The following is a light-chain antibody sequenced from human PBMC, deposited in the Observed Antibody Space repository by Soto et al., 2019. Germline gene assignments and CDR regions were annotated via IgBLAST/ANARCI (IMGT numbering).Light chain of an antibody. J-gene: IGKJ1*01. CDR2: GAS. CDR1: QSVGSN. V-gene: IGKV3D-15*01. Sequence: DIVLTQSPATLSVSPGERATLSCRASQSVGSNLAWYQHKPGQAPRLLIYGASTRATGIPARFSGSGSGTEFTLTISSLQSEDFAVYYCQQYDNWPQTFGQGTKVEIK. CDR3: QQYDNWPQT.